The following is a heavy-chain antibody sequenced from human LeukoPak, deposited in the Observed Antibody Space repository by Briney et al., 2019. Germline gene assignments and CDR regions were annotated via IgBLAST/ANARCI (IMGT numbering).Heavy chain of an antibody. CDR1: GYTLTELS. D-gene: IGHD4-17*01. J-gene: IGHJ4*02. CDR2: FDPEDGET. Sequence: ASVKVSCKVSGYTLTELSMHWVRQAPGKGLEWMGGFDPEDGETIYAQKFQGRVTMTEDTSKDTAYMELSSLRSEDTAVYYCATHGPTTTVTTSGFGYWGQGTLVTVSS. CDR3: ATHGPTTTVTTSGFGY. V-gene: IGHV1-24*01.